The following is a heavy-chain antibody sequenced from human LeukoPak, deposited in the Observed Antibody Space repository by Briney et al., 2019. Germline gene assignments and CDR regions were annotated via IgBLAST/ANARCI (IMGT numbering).Heavy chain of an antibody. CDR3: ARGSGGGSTNCQRCRFFDY. V-gene: IGHV1-2*02. Sequence: ASVKVSCKASGYTFIDYYMHWVRQAPGQGLEWMGWVNPNSGGTNYAPKFQGRVTMTKNTSISTAYMEVTSLRSDDTAVYYCARGSGGGSTNCQRCRFFDYWGQGIVVTVSS. J-gene: IGHJ4*02. CDR1: GYTFIDYY. D-gene: IGHD1-26*01. CDR2: VNPNSGGT.